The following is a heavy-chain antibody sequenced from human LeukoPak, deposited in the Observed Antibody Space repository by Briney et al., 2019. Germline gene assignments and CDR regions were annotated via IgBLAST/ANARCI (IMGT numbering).Heavy chain of an antibody. CDR2: ISYDGSNK. D-gene: IGHD3-10*01. J-gene: IGHJ3*02. Sequence: GGSLRLSCAASGFTFSSYGMHWVRQAPGKGLEWVAVISYDGSNKYYADSVKGRFTISRDNSKNTLYLQMNSLRAEDTAVYYCARAPLWFGELSVAFDIWGQGTMVTVSS. V-gene: IGHV3-30*03. CDR3: ARAPLWFGELSVAFDI. CDR1: GFTFSSYG.